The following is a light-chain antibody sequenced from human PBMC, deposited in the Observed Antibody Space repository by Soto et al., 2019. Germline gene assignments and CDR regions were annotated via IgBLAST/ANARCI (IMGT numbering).Light chain of an antibody. CDR2: KAS. V-gene: IGKV1-5*03. CDR3: QHYNSYSEA. CDR1: QTISSW. J-gene: IGKJ1*01. Sequence: DIQMTQSPSTLSGSVGDRVTITCRASQTISSWLAWYQQKPGKVPKLLIYKASTLKSGVPSRFSGSGSGTEFTLTISSLQPDDFAPYDCQHYNSYSEAFGQGTKVDIK.